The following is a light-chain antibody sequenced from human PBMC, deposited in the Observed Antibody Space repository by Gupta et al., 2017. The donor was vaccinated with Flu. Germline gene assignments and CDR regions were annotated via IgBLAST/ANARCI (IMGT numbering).Light chain of an antibody. CDR1: SSDIGGNNY. Sequence: GQSVAISCTGTSSDIGGNNYVSWYQQHPGKAPKLVIYEVSKRPSGVSDRFSGSKSGNTASLTVSGLRAEDEADYYCCSYGVNDVFGTGTKVTVL. CDR2: EVS. CDR3: CSYGVNDV. V-gene: IGLV2-8*01. J-gene: IGLJ1*01.